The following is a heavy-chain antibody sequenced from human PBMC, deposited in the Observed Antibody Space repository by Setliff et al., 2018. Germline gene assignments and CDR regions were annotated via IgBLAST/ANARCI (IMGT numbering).Heavy chain of an antibody. J-gene: IGHJ4*02. D-gene: IGHD2-15*01. CDR3: ARSGGRCSGGSCPSGEY. CDR1: GYTFTSYG. CDR2: ISAYNGNT. Sequence: EASVKVSCKASGYTFTSYGISWVRQAPGQGLEWMGWISAYNGNTNYAQKLQGRVTITTDESTSTAYMELSSLRSEDTAVYYCARSGGRCSGGSCPSGEYWGQGTLVTVSS. V-gene: IGHV1-18*01.